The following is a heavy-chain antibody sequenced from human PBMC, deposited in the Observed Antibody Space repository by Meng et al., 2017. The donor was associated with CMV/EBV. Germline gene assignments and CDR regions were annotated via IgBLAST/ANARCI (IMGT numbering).Heavy chain of an antibody. CDR1: GFTFSSYA. CDR3: ARGLRMEWPFDY. CDR2: ISYDGSNK. D-gene: IGHD3-3*01. Sequence: LSLTCAASGFTFSSYAMHWVRQAPGKGLEWVAVISYDGSNKYYADSVKGRFTISRDNSKNTLYLQMNSLRAEDTAVYYCARGLRMEWPFDYWGQGTLVTVSS. V-gene: IGHV3-30*04. J-gene: IGHJ4*02.